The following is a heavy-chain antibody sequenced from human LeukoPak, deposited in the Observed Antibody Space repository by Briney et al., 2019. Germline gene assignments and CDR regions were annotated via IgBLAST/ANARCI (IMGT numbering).Heavy chain of an antibody. J-gene: IGHJ4*02. CDR2: INWNGGSV. D-gene: IGHD3-22*01. V-gene: IGHV3-20*04. Sequence: PGGSLRLSCAASGFTFDEYGMSWVRQAPGKGLERFSGINWNGGSVGYADSVKGRFTISRDNVKNSLYLQMNSLRAEDTALYYCARVRYYDSSGYSRYYFDYWGQGTLVTVSS. CDR3: ARVRYYDSSGYSRYYFDY. CDR1: GFTFDEYG.